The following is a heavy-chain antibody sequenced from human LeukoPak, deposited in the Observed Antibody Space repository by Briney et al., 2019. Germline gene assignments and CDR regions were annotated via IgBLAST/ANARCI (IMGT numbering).Heavy chain of an antibody. D-gene: IGHD6-6*01. Sequence: SETLSLTCTVSAYSISSGYYWGWIRQPPGKGLDWIGSIYHSGSTYYNPSLKSRVTISVDTSKNQFSLKLSSVTAADTAVYYCARVQQLASEYYYYYYYMDVWGKGTTVTVSS. J-gene: IGHJ6*03. CDR3: ARVQQLASEYYYYYYYMDV. V-gene: IGHV4-38-2*02. CDR2: IYHSGST. CDR1: AYSISSGYY.